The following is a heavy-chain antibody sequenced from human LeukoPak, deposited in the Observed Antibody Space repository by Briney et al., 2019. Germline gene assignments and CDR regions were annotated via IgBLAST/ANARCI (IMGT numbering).Heavy chain of an antibody. V-gene: IGHV4-59*01. CDR1: GGSISSYY. D-gene: IGHD2-15*01. J-gene: IGHJ5*02. CDR3: ARVVVAATRWFDP. Sequence: SETLSLTCAVSGGSISSYYWSWIRQPPGKGLEWLGYIFYSGSTNYNPSLKSRVTISVDTSKNQFSLKLSSVTAADTAVYYCARVVVAATRWFDPWGQGTLVTVSS. CDR2: IFYSGST.